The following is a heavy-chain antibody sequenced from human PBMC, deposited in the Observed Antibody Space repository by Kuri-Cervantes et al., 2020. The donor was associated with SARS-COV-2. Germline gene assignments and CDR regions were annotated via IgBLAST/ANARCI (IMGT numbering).Heavy chain of an antibody. Sequence: SETLSLTCAVYGGSFSGYYWSWIRQPPGKGLEWIGEINHSGSTNYNPSLKSRVTISVDTSRNQFSLKLSSVTAADTAVYYCAGPRMIGYCSSTSCLSSYYYYGMDVWGQGTTVTVSS. CDR3: AGPRMIGYCSSTSCLSSYYYYGMDV. CDR1: GGSFSGYY. J-gene: IGHJ6*02. D-gene: IGHD2-2*01. V-gene: IGHV4-34*01. CDR2: INHSGST.